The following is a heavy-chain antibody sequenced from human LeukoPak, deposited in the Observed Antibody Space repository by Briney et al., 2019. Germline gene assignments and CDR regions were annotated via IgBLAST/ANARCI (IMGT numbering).Heavy chain of an antibody. CDR1: GFTFDDYA. Sequence: GGSLRLSCAASGFTFDDYAMHWVRQAPGKGLEWVSLISGDGGSTYYADSVKGRFTISRDNSKNSLYLQMNSLRTEDTALYYSAKALADRDLPYYYDSSGYYLVLGYWGQGTLVTVSS. D-gene: IGHD3-22*01. CDR3: AKALADRDLPYYYDSSGYYLVLGY. CDR2: ISGDGGST. J-gene: IGHJ4*02. V-gene: IGHV3-43*02.